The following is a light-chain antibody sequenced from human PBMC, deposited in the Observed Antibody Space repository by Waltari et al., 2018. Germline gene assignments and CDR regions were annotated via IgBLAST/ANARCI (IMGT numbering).Light chain of an antibody. CDR3: QQRRT. CDR1: ASVDTY. CDR2: DAS. J-gene: IGKJ3*01. V-gene: IGKV3-11*01. Sequence: EIVLTQSPATVSLSPGERATLSCRASASVDTYLAWYQQKPGQPPRLLIYDASNRAPGIPARFSGSGSGTDFTLTISSLEPEDFAVYYCQQRRTFGPGTKVDIK.